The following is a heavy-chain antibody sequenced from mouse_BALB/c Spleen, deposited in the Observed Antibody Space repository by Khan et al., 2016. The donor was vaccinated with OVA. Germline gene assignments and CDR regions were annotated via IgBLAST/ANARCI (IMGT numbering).Heavy chain of an antibody. V-gene: IGHV5-6-5*01. CDR2: ICSGDST. CDR1: GFTFSNYA. Sequence: EVELVESGGGLVKPGGSLKLSCAASGFTFSNYAMSWVSQSPEKRLEWVASICSGDSTYYLDSVKGRFTISRVNARNILYLQMSSLRSEDTALYYCARDYWLTYWGQGTLVTVSA. CDR3: ARDYWLTY. J-gene: IGHJ3*01.